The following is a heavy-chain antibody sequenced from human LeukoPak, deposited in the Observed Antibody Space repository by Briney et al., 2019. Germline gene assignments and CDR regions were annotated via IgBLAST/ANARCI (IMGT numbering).Heavy chain of an antibody. CDR2: INHSGST. V-gene: IGHV4-34*01. J-gene: IGHJ6*03. CDR3: ARVRGPDDYVWGSYRWLYYYMDV. D-gene: IGHD3-16*02. CDR1: GGSFSGYY. Sequence: PSETLSLTFAVYGGSFSGYYWSWIRQPPGKGLEWIGEINHSGSTKYNPPLKSRVTISVDTSKSQFFLKLSSVTAADTAVYYCARVRGPDDYVWGSYRWLYYYMDVWGKGTTVTVSS.